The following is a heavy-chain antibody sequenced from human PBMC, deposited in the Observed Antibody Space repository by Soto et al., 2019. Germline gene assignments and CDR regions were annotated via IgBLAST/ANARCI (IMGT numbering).Heavy chain of an antibody. J-gene: IGHJ4*02. CDR2: VYYSGTT. V-gene: IGHV4-30-4*01. CDR1: GGSISSGDHY. D-gene: IGHD3-22*01. CDR3: ATYYDSSGPTFDF. Sequence: PSETLSLTCTVSGGSISSGDHYWSWIRQPPGKGLEWIGYVYYSGTTYSNPSLKSRITISVDTSKNQFSLRLSSVTAADTAVYYCATYYDSSGPTFDFWGQGTLVTV.